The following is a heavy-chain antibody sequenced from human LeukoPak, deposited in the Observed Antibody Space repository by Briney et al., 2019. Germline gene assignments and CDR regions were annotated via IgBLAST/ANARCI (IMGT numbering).Heavy chain of an antibody. CDR2: ISSSGSTI. V-gene: IGHV3-48*03. CDR3: ATLRRYYSGADV. CDR1: GFTFSSYE. J-gene: IGHJ6*04. Sequence: GGSLRLSCAASGFTFSSYEMNWVRQAPGKGLEWVSYISSSGSTIYYADSVKGRFTISRDNAKNSLYLQMNSLRAEDTAVYYCATLRRYYSGADVWGKGTTVTISS. D-gene: IGHD6-19*01.